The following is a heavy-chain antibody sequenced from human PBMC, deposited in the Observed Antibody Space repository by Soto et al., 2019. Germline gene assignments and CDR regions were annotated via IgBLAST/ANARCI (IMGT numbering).Heavy chain of an antibody. Sequence: FLSLSCAASGFTFRSYAMHWVRQAPGKGLEWVAVISYDGSNKYYADSVKGRFTVSRDNSKNTLYLQMNSLRAEDTAVYYCARTWGGAKDGPFDYWGQGTLVTVSS. D-gene: IGHD1-26*01. CDR1: GFTFRSYA. J-gene: IGHJ4*02. V-gene: IGHV3-30-3*01. CDR2: ISYDGSNK. CDR3: ARTWGGAKDGPFDY.